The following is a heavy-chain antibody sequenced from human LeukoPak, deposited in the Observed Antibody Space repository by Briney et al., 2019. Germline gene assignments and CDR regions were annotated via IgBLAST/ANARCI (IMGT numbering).Heavy chain of an antibody. CDR3: ARDPSSTDAFDI. V-gene: IGHV1-46*01. Sequence: ASVKVSCKASGYTFTSYYMHWVRQAPGQGLEWMGIINPSGGSTSYAQKFQGRVTMTRDTSTSTVYMELSRLRSDDTAVYYCARDPSSTDAFDIWGQGTMVTVSS. CDR2: INPSGGST. D-gene: IGHD2-2*01. CDR1: GYTFTSYY. J-gene: IGHJ3*02.